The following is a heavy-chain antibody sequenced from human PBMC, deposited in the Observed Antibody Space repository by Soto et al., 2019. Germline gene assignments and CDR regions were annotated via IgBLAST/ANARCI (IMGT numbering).Heavy chain of an antibody. CDR3: ARHQVDYYDSSGYRSGMDV. D-gene: IGHD3-22*01. J-gene: IGHJ6*02. V-gene: IGHV5-10-1*01. CDR2: IDPSDSYT. CDR1: GYSFTSYW. Sequence: PGESLKISCKGSGYSFTSYWISWVRQMPGKGLEWMGRIDPSDSYTNYSPSFQGHVTISADKSISTAYLQWRSLKASDTAMYYCARHQVDYYDSSGYRSGMDVWGQGTTVTVSS.